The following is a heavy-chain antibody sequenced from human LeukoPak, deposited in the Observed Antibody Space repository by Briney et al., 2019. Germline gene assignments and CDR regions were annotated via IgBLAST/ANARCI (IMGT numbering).Heavy chain of an antibody. Sequence: GGSLRLSCAASGFSFSIYGIHWVRQAPGKGLEWVAFIQYDGSNKYYADSVKGRFTISRDNSKDTLYLQMNSLRAEDTAVYYCAKDIYSGSYSGLDYWGQGTLVTVSS. V-gene: IGHV3-30*02. CDR2: IQYDGSNK. CDR1: GFSFSIYG. CDR3: AKDIYSGSYSGLDY. J-gene: IGHJ4*02. D-gene: IGHD1-26*01.